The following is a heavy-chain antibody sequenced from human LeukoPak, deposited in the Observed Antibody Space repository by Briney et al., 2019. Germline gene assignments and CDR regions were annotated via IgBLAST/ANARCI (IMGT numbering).Heavy chain of an antibody. CDR3: ARSSYDFWSGYLYYYYYYYMDV. Sequence: SVKVSCKASGGTFSSYAISWVRQAPGQGLEWMGGIVPIFGTANYAQKFQGRVTITADESTSTAYMELSSLRSEDTAVYYCARSSYDFWSGYLYYYYYYYMDVWGKGTTVTVSS. V-gene: IGHV1-69*13. J-gene: IGHJ6*03. CDR2: IVPIFGTA. D-gene: IGHD3-3*01. CDR1: GGTFSSYA.